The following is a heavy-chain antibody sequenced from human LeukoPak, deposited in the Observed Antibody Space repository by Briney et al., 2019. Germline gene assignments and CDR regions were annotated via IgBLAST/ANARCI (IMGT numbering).Heavy chain of an antibody. CDR2: IYYSGST. CDR1: GGSISSYY. Sequence: KPSETLSLTCTVSGGSISSYYWSWIRQPPGKGLEWIGYIYYSGSTNYNPSLKSRVTISVDTSKNQFSLKLSSVTAADTAVYYCARAVRDYYYYYMDVWGKGTTVTVSS. J-gene: IGHJ6*03. V-gene: IGHV4-59*01. CDR3: ARAVRDYYYYYMDV. D-gene: IGHD4-11*01.